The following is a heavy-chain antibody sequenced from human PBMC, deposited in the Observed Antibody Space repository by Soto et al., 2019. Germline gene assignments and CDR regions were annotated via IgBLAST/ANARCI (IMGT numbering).Heavy chain of an antibody. CDR2: ISNYNGNT. J-gene: IGHJ3*02. CDR1: GYICTSYG. V-gene: IGHV1-18*01. CDR3: ARVAGPTPPSGAFES. D-gene: IGHD1-26*01. Sequence: ASVKATCKVSGYICTSYGVRWVRQAPGQGLEWMGWISNYNGNTNYAQKLQRRVTMTTDTSRSTTFMELRRHRSDNTAVYYCARVAGPTPPSGAFESWGQGTTVTVSS.